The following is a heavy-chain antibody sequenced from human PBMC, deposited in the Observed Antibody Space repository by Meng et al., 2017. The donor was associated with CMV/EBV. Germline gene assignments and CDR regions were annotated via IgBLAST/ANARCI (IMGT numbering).Heavy chain of an antibody. CDR2: IIPIFGTA. CDR3: ASTVPLLRKWELQGGDAFDI. D-gene: IGHD1-26*01. CDR1: GGTFSSYA. V-gene: IGHV1-69*05. J-gene: IGHJ3*02. Sequence: SVKVSCKASGGTFSSYAISWVRQAPGQGLEWMGGIIPIFGTANYAQKFQGRVTITTDESTSTAYMELSSLRSDDTAVYYCASTVPLLRKWELQGGDAFDIWGQGTMVTVSS.